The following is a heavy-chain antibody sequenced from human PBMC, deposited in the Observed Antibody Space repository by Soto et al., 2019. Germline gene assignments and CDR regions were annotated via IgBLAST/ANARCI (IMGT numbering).Heavy chain of an antibody. CDR3: AIGSGPPATGDY. J-gene: IGHJ4*02. Sequence: QVQLQQWGAGLLKPSETLSLTCAVYGGSFSGYYWSWIRQPPGKGLEWIGEINHSGSTNYNPSLKSRVTISVDTSNNQFSLKLSSVTAADTAVYYCAIGSGPPATGDYWGQGTLVTVSS. V-gene: IGHV4-34*01. CDR2: INHSGST. CDR1: GGSFSGYY. D-gene: IGHD1-1*01.